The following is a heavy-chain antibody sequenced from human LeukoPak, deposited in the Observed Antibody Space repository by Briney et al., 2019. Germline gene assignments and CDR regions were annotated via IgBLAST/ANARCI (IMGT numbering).Heavy chain of an antibody. CDR1: GFTFSSYA. CDR2: ISYDGSNK. D-gene: IGHD3-16*01. V-gene: IGHV3-30*04. Sequence: GRSLRLSCAASGFTFSSYAMHWVRQAPGKGLEWVAVISYDGSNKYYADSVKGRFTISRDNSKNTLYLQMNSLRAEDTAVYYCAREVLGPSIPIWGQGTLVTVSS. CDR3: AREVLGPSIPI. J-gene: IGHJ4*02.